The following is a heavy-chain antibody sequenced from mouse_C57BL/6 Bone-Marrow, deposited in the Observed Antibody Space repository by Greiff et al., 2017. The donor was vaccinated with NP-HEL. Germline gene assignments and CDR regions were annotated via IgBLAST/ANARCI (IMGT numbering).Heavy chain of an antibody. CDR1: GYTFTSYW. CDR2: IHPNSGST. Sequence: VQLQQPGAELVQPGASVKLSCKASGYTFTSYWMHWVKQRPGQGLEWIGMIHPNSGSTNYNEKFKSKATLTVDKSSSTAYKQLSSLTSEDSAVYYGAILLRYLDYAMDYWGQGTSVTVSS. CDR3: AILLRYLDYAMDY. V-gene: IGHV1-64*01. D-gene: IGHD1-1*01. J-gene: IGHJ4*01.